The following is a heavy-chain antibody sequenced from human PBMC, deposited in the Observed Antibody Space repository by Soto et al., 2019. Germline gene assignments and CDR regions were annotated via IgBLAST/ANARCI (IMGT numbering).Heavy chain of an antibody. J-gene: IGHJ4*02. Sequence: EVQLLESGGGLVQPGGSLRLSCTASGFTFSDHAMTWVRQAPGKGLEWLSGISGGGTGAYYADSVKGRFTVSRDNSNNTLFLQMDSLRVDDTAVYYCAIELWWHTHWGQGTLVTVSS. CDR1: GFTFSDHA. CDR3: AIELWWHTH. D-gene: IGHD2-15*01. V-gene: IGHV3-23*01. CDR2: ISGGGTGA.